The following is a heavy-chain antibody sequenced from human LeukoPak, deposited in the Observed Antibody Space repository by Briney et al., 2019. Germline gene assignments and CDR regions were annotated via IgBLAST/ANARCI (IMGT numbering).Heavy chain of an antibody. CDR2: ISAYNSDT. D-gene: IGHD3-10*01. V-gene: IGHV1-18*01. CDR3: ARGDGSGSAFDY. J-gene: IGHJ4*02. Sequence: GASVKVSCKASGYTFTSYGINWVRQAPGQGLEWMAWISAYNSDTNYAQKLQGRVSMTTDTSTSTAYMELSRLRSDDTAVYYCARGDGSGSAFDYWGQGTLVTVSS. CDR1: GYTFTSYG.